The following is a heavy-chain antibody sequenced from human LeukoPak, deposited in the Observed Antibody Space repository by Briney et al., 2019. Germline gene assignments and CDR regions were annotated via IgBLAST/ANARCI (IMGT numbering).Heavy chain of an antibody. CDR2: ISYDGSNK. CDR1: GFTFSSYG. J-gene: IGHJ3*02. CDR3: ARDNGARDRGGITIFGVALGAFDI. Sequence: PGGSLRLSCAASGFTFSSYGMHWVRQAPGKGLEWVAVISYDGSNKYYADSVKGRFTISRDNAKNSLYLQMNSLRDEDTAVYYCARDNGARDRGGITIFGVALGAFDIWGQGTMVTVSS. D-gene: IGHD3-3*01. V-gene: IGHV3-30*03.